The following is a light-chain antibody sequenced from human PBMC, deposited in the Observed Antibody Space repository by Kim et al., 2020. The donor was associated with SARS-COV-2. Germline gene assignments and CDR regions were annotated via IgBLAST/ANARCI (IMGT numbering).Light chain of an antibody. CDR2: DAS. CDR3: QHRTNCPYT. Sequence: EIVLTQSPTSLSLSPGERATLSCRASQSVSTYLAWYQQKPGQAPRLLMYDASNRATGIPARFSGSGSGTDFTLTISSLEPEDFAVYYCQHRTNCPYTFGQGTKLEI. V-gene: IGKV3-11*01. CDR1: QSVSTY. J-gene: IGKJ2*01.